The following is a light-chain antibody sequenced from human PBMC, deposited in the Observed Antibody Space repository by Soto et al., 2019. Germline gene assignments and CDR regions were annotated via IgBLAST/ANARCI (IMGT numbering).Light chain of an antibody. CDR2: EVS. J-gene: IGLJ3*02. CDR3: SSYTSSSPDWV. CDR1: SSDVGGYNY. Sequence: QSALTQPASVSGSPGQSITISCTGTSSDVGGYNYVSWYQQHPGKAPKLMIYEVSNRPSGVSNRFSGSKSGNTAYLTISGLQAEDEADYYCSSYTSSSPDWVFGGGTQLTVL. V-gene: IGLV2-14*01.